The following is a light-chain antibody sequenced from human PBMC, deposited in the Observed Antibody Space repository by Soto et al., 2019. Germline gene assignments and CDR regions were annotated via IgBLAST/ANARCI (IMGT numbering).Light chain of an antibody. Sequence: EIQMTQSPSSLSASLGDRATITCRASQSISSYLNWYQQKPGKAPKLLIYAASTLQSGVPSRFSGSGSGTEFTLTISSLQPEDFATYYCQQSYSTPQTFGQGTKVDIK. CDR1: QSISSY. CDR3: QQSYSTPQT. J-gene: IGKJ1*01. V-gene: IGKV1-39*01. CDR2: AAS.